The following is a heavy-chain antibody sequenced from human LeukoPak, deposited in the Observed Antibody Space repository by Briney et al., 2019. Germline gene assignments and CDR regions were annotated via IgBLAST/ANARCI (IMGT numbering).Heavy chain of an antibody. CDR1: GGSISSTNW. CDR2: VHLSGRT. CDR3: ASHLVPGMDLDS. Sequence: NSSETLSLTCGVSGGSISSTNWWTWVRQPPGEGLEWIGEVHLSGRTNYNPSLESRVTMSVDMSENHISLKLTSVTAADTAVYYCASHLVPGMDLDSWGQGTLVTVSS. V-gene: IGHV4-4*02. J-gene: IGHJ4*02. D-gene: IGHD6-13*01.